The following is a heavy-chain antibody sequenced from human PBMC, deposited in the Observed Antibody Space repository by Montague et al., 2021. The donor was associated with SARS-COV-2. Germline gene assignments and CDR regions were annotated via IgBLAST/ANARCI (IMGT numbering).Heavy chain of an antibody. V-gene: IGHV4-39*01. CDR3: VATYNGNWYYCDY. Sequence: SETLSLTCSVSGGSFSSGDSYWGWLRQAPGKGLEWIGDLHYAGSAYYNPSLRSRVTISADTSKNQFSLKLNSVTAADTAVYYCVATYNGNWYYCDYWGQGTLVTVSP. D-gene: IGHD6-13*01. CDR1: GGSFSSGDSY. CDR2: LHYAGSA. J-gene: IGHJ4*02.